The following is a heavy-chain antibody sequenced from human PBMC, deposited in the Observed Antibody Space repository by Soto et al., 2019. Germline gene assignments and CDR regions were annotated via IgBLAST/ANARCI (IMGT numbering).Heavy chain of an antibody. D-gene: IGHD4-17*01. CDR1: GFTFSSYS. CDR2: ISSSSSYI. CDR3: ARGPVTTNYDMDV. V-gene: IGHV3-21*01. Sequence: PGGSLRLSCAASGFTFSSYSMNWVRRAPGKGLEWVSSISSSSSYIFYADSVKGRFIISRDNAKNTLYLQMNSLRADDTAVYYCARGPVTTNYDMDVWGQGTSVTVSS. J-gene: IGHJ6*02.